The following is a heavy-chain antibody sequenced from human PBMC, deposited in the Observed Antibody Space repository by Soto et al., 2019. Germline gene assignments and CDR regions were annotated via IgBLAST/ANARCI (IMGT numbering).Heavy chain of an antibody. CDR1: GGSVSSGGYY. J-gene: IGHJ4*02. V-gene: IGHV4-61*08. Sequence: PSETLSLTCTVSGGSVSSGGYYWSWIRQPPGKGLEWIGYVYYSGSTNYNPSLKSRVTISVDTSKNQFSLRLSSVTAADTAVYYCASVFGRIGYVDYWGQGTLVTVSS. CDR3: ASVFGRIGYVDY. D-gene: IGHD2-2*03. CDR2: VYYSGST.